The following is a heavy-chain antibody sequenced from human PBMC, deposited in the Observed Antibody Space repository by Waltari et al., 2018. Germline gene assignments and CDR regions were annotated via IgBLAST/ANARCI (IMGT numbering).Heavy chain of an antibody. J-gene: IGHJ4*02. V-gene: IGHV4-34*01. CDR3: ARPGGGNTFSESIFDY. CDR1: GGSFSGYY. CDR2: INHSGST. Sequence: QVQLQQWGAGLLKPSETLSLTCAVYGGSFSGYYWSWIRQPPGKGLEWIGEINHSGSTNYNPSHKSRVTIAVDTSKNQFSLKLSSVTAADTAVYYCARPGGGNTFSESIFDYWGQGTLVTVSS. D-gene: IGHD2-15*01.